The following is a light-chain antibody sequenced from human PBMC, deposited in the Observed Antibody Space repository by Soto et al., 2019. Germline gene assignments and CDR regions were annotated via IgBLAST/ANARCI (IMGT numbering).Light chain of an antibody. Sequence: EIVLTQSPGTLSLSPGEGATLSCRASQSVYRSYLAWYQQKPGQAPRLLIYGASSRATGIPDRFSGSGSGTDFTLTISRLEPEDFAVYYCQQYGSSPLTFGGGTKVEIK. CDR2: GAS. CDR1: QSVYRSY. V-gene: IGKV3-20*01. J-gene: IGKJ4*01. CDR3: QQYGSSPLT.